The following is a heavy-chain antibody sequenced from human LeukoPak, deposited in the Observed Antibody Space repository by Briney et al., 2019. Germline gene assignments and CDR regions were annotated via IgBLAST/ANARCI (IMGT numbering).Heavy chain of an antibody. CDR1: GGSISSYY. V-gene: IGHV4-59*01. Sequence: PSETLSLTCTVSGGSISSYYWSWIRQPPGKGLEWIGYIYYSGSTNYNPSLKSRVTISVDTSKNQFSLKLSSVTAADTAVYYCARGIIRYFDWLLSDAFDIWGQGTMVTVSS. D-gene: IGHD3-9*01. CDR3: ARGIIRYFDWLLSDAFDI. CDR2: IYYSGST. J-gene: IGHJ3*02.